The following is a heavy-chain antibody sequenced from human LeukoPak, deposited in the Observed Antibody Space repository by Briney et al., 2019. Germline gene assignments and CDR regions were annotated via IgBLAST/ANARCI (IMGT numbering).Heavy chain of an antibody. V-gene: IGHV3-23*01. Sequence: GGSLRLSCAASGFTFSSYAMSWVRQAPGRGLEWVSAISASGDRTYYADSVKGRFTISRDNSKNTLYLQMNSLRAEDTAVYSCAKNGEVLSWFDPWGQGTLVTVAS. CDR2: ISASGDRT. J-gene: IGHJ5*02. D-gene: IGHD3-10*01. CDR3: AKNGEVLSWFDP. CDR1: GFTFSSYA.